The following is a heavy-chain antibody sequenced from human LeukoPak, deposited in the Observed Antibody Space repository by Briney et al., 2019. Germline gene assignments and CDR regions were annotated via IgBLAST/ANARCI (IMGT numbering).Heavy chain of an antibody. CDR1: GFIFSSYA. D-gene: IGHD3-3*01. J-gene: IGHJ4*02. CDR2: ISGSGGST. Sequence: GGSLRLSCAASGFIFSSYAMSWVRQAPGKGLERVSVISGSGGSTYYADSVKGRFTISRDNSKNTLYLQMNSLRAEDTAVYYCAKVAGYDFWSGYRYFDYWGQGTLVTVSS. V-gene: IGHV3-23*01. CDR3: AKVAGYDFWSGYRYFDY.